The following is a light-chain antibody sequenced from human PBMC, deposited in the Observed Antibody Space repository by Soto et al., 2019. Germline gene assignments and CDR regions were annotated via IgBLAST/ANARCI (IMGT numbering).Light chain of an antibody. CDR1: QSINSF. V-gene: IGKV3-20*01. CDR3: QQYGGSPRT. Sequence: ETVMTQSPGTLSLSPGEGATLSCRASQSINSFLAWYQQRRCQAPRLLIHGASNRATGIPDRFSGSGSGTDFTLTISRLEPEDFAVYYCQQYGGSPRTFGQGTKVDIK. CDR2: GAS. J-gene: IGKJ1*01.